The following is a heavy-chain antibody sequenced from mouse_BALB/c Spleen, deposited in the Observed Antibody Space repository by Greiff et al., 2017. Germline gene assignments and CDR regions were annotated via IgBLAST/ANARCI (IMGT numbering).Heavy chain of an antibody. CDR1: GYTFTSYV. J-gene: IGHJ2*01. CDR3: ARWDDGYYRLAY. Sequence: QVQLQQSGPELVKPGASVKMSCKASGYTFTSYVMHWVKQKPGQGLEWIGEINPSNGRTNYNEKFKSKATLTVDKSSSTAYMQLSSLTSEDSAVYYCARWDDGYYRLAYWGQGTTLTVSS. V-gene: IGHV1S81*02. D-gene: IGHD2-3*01. CDR2: INPSNGRT.